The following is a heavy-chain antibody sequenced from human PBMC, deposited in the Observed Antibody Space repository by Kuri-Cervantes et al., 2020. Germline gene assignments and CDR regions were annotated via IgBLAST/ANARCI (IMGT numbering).Heavy chain of an antibody. CDR2: IYSGGST. V-gene: IGHV3-53*01. D-gene: IGHD3-9*01. Sequence: GGSLRLSCAASGFTVSSNYMSWVRQAPGKGLEWVSVIYSGGSTYYADSAKGRFTISRDNSKNTLYLEMDSLRAGDTAVYYCARARYFDRYYYMDVWGTGSTVTVSS. CDR3: ARARYFDRYYYMDV. J-gene: IGHJ6*03. CDR1: GFTVSSNY.